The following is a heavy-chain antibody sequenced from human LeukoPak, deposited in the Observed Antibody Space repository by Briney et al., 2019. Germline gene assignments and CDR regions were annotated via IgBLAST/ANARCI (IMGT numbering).Heavy chain of an antibody. CDR1: GGSISSSSYY. Sequence: PSETLSLTCTVSGGSISSSSYYWGWIRQPPGKGLEWIGSIYYSGSTYYNPSLKSRVTISVDTSKNQFSLKLSSVTAADTAVYYCARNLGVGDYYDSSGYLGVCFDYWGQGTLVTVSS. CDR3: ARNLGVGDYYDSSGYLGVCFDY. V-gene: IGHV4-39*01. D-gene: IGHD3-22*01. CDR2: IYYSGST. J-gene: IGHJ4*02.